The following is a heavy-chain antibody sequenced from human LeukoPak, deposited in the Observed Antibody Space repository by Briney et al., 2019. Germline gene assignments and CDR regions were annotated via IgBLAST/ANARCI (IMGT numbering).Heavy chain of an antibody. CDR1: GFTFSDYS. V-gene: IGHV3-48*01. J-gene: IGHJ4*02. CDR3: ARDYKYAFDN. D-gene: IGHD5-24*01. CDR2: IGIDSGNT. Sequence: GGSLRLSCAASGFTFSDYSMNWVRQAPGKGLEWISYIGIDSGNTNYADSVKGRFTISGDKAKNSLYLQMNSLRVEDTAVYYCARDYKYAFDNWGRGTLVTVSS.